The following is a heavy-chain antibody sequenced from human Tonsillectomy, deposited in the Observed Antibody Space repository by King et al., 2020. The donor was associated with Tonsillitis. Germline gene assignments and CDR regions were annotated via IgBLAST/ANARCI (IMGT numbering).Heavy chain of an antibody. D-gene: IGHD2-21*02. CDR2: IYHSGST. CDR3: AREASGGGDCYLGRNWYLAL. Sequence: QLQESGSGLVKPSQTLSLTCAVSGVSVSGGGYSWSWIRQPPGKDLEWIGYIYHSGSTYYNASLKSRVTMSVDKSTNQFSLKLASVTAADTAVYYCAREASGGGDCYLGRNWYLALWGRGTLVTVSS. CDR1: GVSVSGGGYS. J-gene: IGHJ2*01. V-gene: IGHV4-30-2*01.